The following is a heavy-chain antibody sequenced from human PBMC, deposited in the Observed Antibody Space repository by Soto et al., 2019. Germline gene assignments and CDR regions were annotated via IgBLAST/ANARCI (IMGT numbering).Heavy chain of an antibody. V-gene: IGHV3-30-3*01. CDR1: GFTFSSYA. Sequence: QVQLVESGGGVVQPGRSLRLSCTASGFTFSSYAMHWVRQAPGKGLEWVAVISYEGSNKYYADSVKGRFTISRDNSKNTMYLQMNSLRVEDTAVYYCARPYSSGWYGDLDYWGQGTLVTVSS. CDR2: ISYEGSNK. D-gene: IGHD6-19*01. CDR3: ARPYSSGWYGDLDY. J-gene: IGHJ4*02.